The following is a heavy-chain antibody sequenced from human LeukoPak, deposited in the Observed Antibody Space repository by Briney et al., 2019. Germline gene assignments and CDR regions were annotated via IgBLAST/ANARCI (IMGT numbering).Heavy chain of an antibody. D-gene: IGHD6-13*01. CDR1: GFSFRTYA. Sequence: PGGSLRLSCAASGFSFRTYAMTWVRQAPGKGLEWVSSIGGSSDITYYADSVKGRFTISRDNAKNTLYLQMNSLRAEDTAVYYCARDRAPSSSWYRTYYYYYGMDVWGQGTTVTVSS. CDR2: IGGSSDIT. V-gene: IGHV3-23*01. CDR3: ARDRAPSSSWYRTYYYYYGMDV. J-gene: IGHJ6*02.